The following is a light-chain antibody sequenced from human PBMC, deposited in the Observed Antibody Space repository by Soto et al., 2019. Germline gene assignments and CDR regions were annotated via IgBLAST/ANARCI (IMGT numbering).Light chain of an antibody. CDR2: VAS. J-gene: IGKJ1*01. CDR3: QQYGSSSWT. Sequence: EMVLTQSPGTLSLSPDDIATLSCRARQSVSSSYLAWYQQKPGQAPRLLIYVASSRATGIPDRFSGSGSGTDFTLTISRLEPEDFAVYYCQQYGSSSWTFGQGTKVDI. V-gene: IGKV3-20*01. CDR1: QSVSSSY.